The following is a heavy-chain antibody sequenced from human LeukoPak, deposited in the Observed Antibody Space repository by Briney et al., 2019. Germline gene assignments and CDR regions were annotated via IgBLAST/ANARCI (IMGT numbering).Heavy chain of an antibody. CDR3: AREVQTLDYFDY. CDR1: GXXINTGGXX. J-gene: IGHJ4*02. CDR2: IYYSGST. Sequence: SETLSLTCTVXGXXINTGGXXXXXXRXHXGKGLEWIGYIYYSGSTYXSPSLKSRLTISLDTSKNQFSLRLSSVTAADTAVYXXAREVQTLDYFDYWGQGTLVAVSS. V-gene: IGHV4-31*03.